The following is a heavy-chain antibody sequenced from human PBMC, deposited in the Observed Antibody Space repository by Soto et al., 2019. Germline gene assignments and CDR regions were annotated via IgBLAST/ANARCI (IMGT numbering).Heavy chain of an antibody. CDR1: GGSISSGGYS. J-gene: IGHJ4*02. CDR2: MYHSGST. Sequence: QLQLQESGSGLVKPSQTQSLTCAVAGGSISSGGYSWSWIRQPPGKGLEWIGYMYHSGSTYYNPSLKSRVTISIDRSKNQFSLKLSSVTAADTAVYYSARVPDYWGQGILVTVSS. D-gene: IGHD2-2*01. CDR3: ARVPDY. V-gene: IGHV4-30-2*01.